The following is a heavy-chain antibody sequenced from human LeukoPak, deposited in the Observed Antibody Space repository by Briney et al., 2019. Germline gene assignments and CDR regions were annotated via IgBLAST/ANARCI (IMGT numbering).Heavy chain of an antibody. CDR1: GGSFSGYY. Sequence: SETLSLTCAVYGGSFSGYYWSWIRQPPGKGLEWIGEINHSGSTNYNPSLKSRVTISVDTSKNQFSLKLSSVTAADTAVYYCARRGRYCSSTSCLRAFDYWGQGTLVTVSS. J-gene: IGHJ4*02. D-gene: IGHD2-2*01. V-gene: IGHV4-34*01. CDR2: INHSGST. CDR3: ARRGRYCSSTSCLRAFDY.